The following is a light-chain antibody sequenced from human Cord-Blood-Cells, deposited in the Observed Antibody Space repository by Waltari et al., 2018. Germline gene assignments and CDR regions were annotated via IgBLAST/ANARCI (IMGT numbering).Light chain of an antibody. CDR1: QSISSY. Sequence: DIQMTQSPSSPSASVGDSVTITCRESQSISSYLNWYQQKPGKAPTLLIYAASSLHSGVPSRFSGSESGTDVTLTISSLQPEDFATYYCQQSYSTWTFGQGTKVEIK. CDR3: QQSYSTWT. J-gene: IGKJ1*01. CDR2: AAS. V-gene: IGKV1-39*01.